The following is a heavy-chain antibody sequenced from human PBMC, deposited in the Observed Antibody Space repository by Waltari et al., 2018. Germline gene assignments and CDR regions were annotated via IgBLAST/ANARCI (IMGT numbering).Heavy chain of an antibody. CDR3: AKRRRSGNIAPDYVDS. J-gene: IGHJ4*02. V-gene: IGHV3-23*01. CDR1: GFIFYSYT. CDR2: VSGSGSNT. Sequence: EVALLESGGGLVQSWGSLRLSCAASGFIFYSYTMTWVRQPPGKGLVWVAAVSGSGSNTYYGDSVKGRFTVSRDNSKNMVYLDMSIPRAEDTAVYYCAKRRRSGNIAPDYVDSWGPGTLVTVSS. D-gene: IGHD6-13*01.